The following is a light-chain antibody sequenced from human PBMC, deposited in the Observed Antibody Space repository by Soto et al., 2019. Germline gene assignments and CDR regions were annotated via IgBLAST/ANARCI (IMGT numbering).Light chain of an antibody. CDR2: DAS. CDR3: QQYNSYSRT. Sequence: DIPMTQSPSTLSASVGDRVTITCRASQSISSWLAWYQQKPGKAPKVLIYDASSLESGVPSRFSGSGSGTEFILTISSLQPDDFATYYCQQYNSYSRTFGQGTKVEIK. CDR1: QSISSW. J-gene: IGKJ1*01. V-gene: IGKV1-5*01.